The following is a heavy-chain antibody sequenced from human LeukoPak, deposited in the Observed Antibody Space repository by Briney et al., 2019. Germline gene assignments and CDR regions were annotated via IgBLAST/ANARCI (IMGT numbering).Heavy chain of an antibody. D-gene: IGHD2-2*03. CDR3: ARDPGHCSSTSCYSVYYFDY. V-gene: IGHV6-1*01. CDR2: TYYRSKWYN. Sequence: SQTLSLTCAISGDSVSSNSVAWNWIRQSPSRGLEWLGRTYYRSKWYNDYAVSVKSRKTINPDTSKNQFSLQLNSVTPEDTAVYYCARDPGHCSSTSCYSVYYFDYWGQGTLVTVSS. J-gene: IGHJ4*02. CDR1: GDSVSSNSVA.